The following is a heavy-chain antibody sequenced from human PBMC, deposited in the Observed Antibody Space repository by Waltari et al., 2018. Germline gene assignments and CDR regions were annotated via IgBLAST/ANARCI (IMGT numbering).Heavy chain of an antibody. Sequence: QVQLQQWGAGLLKPSETLSLTCAVYGGSFSGYYWSGSRQPPGKGLEWLGEINHSGSTNYNPSLKSRVTISVDTSKNQFSLKLSSVTAADTAVYYCARGRRYCSSTSCYLHYYYYYYMDVWGKGTTVTISS. CDR2: INHSGST. CDR3: ARGRRYCSSTSCYLHYYYYYYMDV. D-gene: IGHD2-2*01. J-gene: IGHJ6*03. V-gene: IGHV4-34*01. CDR1: GGSFSGYY.